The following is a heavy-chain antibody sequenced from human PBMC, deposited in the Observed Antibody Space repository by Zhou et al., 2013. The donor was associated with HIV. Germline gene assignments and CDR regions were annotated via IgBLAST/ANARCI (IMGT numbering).Heavy chain of an antibody. CDR1: GGTLSSYA. CDR2: IIPLLGTS. V-gene: IGHV1-69*05. CDR3: ATIVVPGANRGPWWYFDL. J-gene: IGHJ2*01. D-gene: IGHD2-2*01. Sequence: QVQLVQSGAEVKKPGSSVKVSCKASGGTLSSYAISWVRQAPGQGLEWMGGIIPLLGTSNYAQKFQGRVTINMDDSTSTVYMDLSSLRYEDTALYYCATIVVPGANRGPWWYFDLWGRGTLVAVSS.